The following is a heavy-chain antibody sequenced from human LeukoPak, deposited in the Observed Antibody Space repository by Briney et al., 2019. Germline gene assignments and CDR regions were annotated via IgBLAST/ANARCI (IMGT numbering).Heavy chain of an antibody. V-gene: IGHV3-23*01. Sequence: SLRLSCAASGFTFSNYAMSWVRQAPGKGLEWGSAISGSGGSTYYADSVKGRFTISRDNSKNTLYLQMNSLRAEDTAVYYCALNGREVPSGAFDIWGQGTMVTVSS. CDR1: GFTFSNYA. J-gene: IGHJ3*02. D-gene: IGHD3-16*02. CDR3: ALNGREVPSGAFDI. CDR2: ISGSGGST.